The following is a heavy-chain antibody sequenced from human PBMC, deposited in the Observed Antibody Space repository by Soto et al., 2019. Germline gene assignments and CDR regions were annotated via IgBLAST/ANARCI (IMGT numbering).Heavy chain of an antibody. J-gene: IGHJ4*02. CDR2: ISHDGNNT. CDR3: ATAGNYRFDN. D-gene: IGHD1-1*01. Sequence: PGGSLRLSCAASGFTFSSYAMYWVRQAPGKGLEWMAFISHDGNNTYYADSVKGRFSISRDNSKNTLYLQMNILRVEDTAVYFCATAGNYRFDNWGLGTLVTVSS. V-gene: IGHV3-30-3*01. CDR1: GFTFSSYA.